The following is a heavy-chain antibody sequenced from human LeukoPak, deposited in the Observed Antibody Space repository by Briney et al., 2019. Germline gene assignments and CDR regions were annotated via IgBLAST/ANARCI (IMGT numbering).Heavy chain of an antibody. CDR1: GGSISSGGYY. J-gene: IGHJ5*02. D-gene: IGHD6-13*01. CDR3: ARQPYSSSWYRDNWFDP. CDR2: IYHSGST. V-gene: IGHV4-30-2*01. Sequence: SQTLSLTCTVSGGSISSGGYYWSWIRQPPGKGLEWIGYIYHSGSTYYNPSLKSRVTISVDRSKNQFSLKLSSVTAADTAVYYCARQPYSSSWYRDNWFDPWGQGTLVTVSS.